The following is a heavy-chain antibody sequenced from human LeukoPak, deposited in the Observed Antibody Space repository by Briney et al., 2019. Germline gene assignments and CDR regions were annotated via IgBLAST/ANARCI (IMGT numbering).Heavy chain of an antibody. CDR1: TDSTNTYY. D-gene: IGHD2-8*01. CDR2: INHSGST. CDR3: ARGPLMVGKAYYYYYYMDV. Sequence: SETLSLTCSVSTDSTNTYYWSWIRQPPGKGLEWIGEINHSGSTNYNPSLKSRVTISVDTSKNQFSLKLSSVTAADTAVYYCARGPLMVGKAYYYYYYMDVWGKGTTVTVSS. V-gene: IGHV4-34*01. J-gene: IGHJ6*03.